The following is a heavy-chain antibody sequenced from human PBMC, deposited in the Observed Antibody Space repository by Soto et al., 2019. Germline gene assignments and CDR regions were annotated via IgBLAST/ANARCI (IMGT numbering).Heavy chain of an antibody. Sequence: EVQLVESGGGLVQPGGSLRLSCAASGFTFSSYWMSWVRQAPGKGLEWVANIKQDGSEKYYVDSVKGRFTISRDNAKKSLYLQTNSLRAEDTAVYYCARWGSSSSSWFDPWGQGTLVTVSS. J-gene: IGHJ5*02. CDR1: GFTFSSYW. CDR3: ARWGSSSSSWFDP. D-gene: IGHD6-6*01. V-gene: IGHV3-7*03. CDR2: IKQDGSEK.